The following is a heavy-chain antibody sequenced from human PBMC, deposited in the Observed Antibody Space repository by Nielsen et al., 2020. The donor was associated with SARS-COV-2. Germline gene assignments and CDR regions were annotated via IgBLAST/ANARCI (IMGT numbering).Heavy chain of an antibody. D-gene: IGHD3-10*01. CDR1: GYSFTSYW. Sequence: GEALKISWKGSGYSFTSYWISWVRQMPEKGLEWVGRIDPSDSYTNYSPSFQGDVSISADKSISTAYLQWSSLKASDTAMYYCARHDYGSGSYYPDYWGQGTLVTVSS. CDR3: ARHDYGSGSYYPDY. J-gene: IGHJ4*02. CDR2: IDPSDSYT. V-gene: IGHV5-10-1*01.